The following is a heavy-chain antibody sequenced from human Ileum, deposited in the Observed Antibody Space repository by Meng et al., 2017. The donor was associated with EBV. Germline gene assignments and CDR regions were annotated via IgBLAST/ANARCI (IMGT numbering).Heavy chain of an antibody. Sequence: QRPLQESGPGLVKPSGTLSLTCAVSGASITESNSWSWVRQPPGKGLEWIGEIYHSGGTNYNPSLKSRVTISVDKSKNQISLKLNSVTAADTAVYYCARWAFIYSYGFDHWGQGTLVTVSS. CDR3: ARWAFIYSYGFDH. J-gene: IGHJ4*02. V-gene: IGHV4-4*02. D-gene: IGHD5-18*01. CDR1: GASITESNS. CDR2: IYHSGGT.